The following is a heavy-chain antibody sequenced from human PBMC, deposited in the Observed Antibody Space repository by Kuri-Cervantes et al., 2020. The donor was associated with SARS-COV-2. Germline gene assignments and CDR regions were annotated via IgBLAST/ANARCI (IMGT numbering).Heavy chain of an antibody. CDR2: ISYDGSNK. J-gene: IGHJ4*02. D-gene: IGHD3-22*01. CDR1: GFTFSSYG. V-gene: IGHV3-30*18. Sequence: GKSLKISCAASGFTFSSYGMHWVRQAPGKGLEWVAVISYDGSNKYYADSVKGRFTISRDNSKNTLYLQMNSLRAEDTAVYYCAKETNYYDSSGYYSPDYWGQGTLVTVSS. CDR3: AKETNYYDSSGYYSPDY.